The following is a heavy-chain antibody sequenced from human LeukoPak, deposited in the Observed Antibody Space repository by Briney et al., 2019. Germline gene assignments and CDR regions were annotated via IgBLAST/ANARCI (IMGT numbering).Heavy chain of an antibody. CDR3: ARADYCIGDCFHAAFDI. CDR1: RFTFSNYA. CDR2: ISNDGITK. D-gene: IGHD2-21*02. V-gene: IGHV3-30-3*01. Sequence: KSLRLSCEASRFTFSNYAFDWVRQAPGKGLEWVAVISNDGITKYYADSVKGRFTISRDNSKNTLYLEMNSLTREDTAVYYCARADYCIGDCFHAAFDIWGQGTVVTVSS. J-gene: IGHJ3*02.